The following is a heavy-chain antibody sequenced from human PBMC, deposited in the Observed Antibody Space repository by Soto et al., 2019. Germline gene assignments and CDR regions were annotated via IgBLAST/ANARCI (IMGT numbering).Heavy chain of an antibody. CDR3: ARDLNYGPFDY. CDR1: GFTFSSYS. D-gene: IGHD4-17*01. CDR2: ISSSSSTI. J-gene: IGHJ4*02. V-gene: IGHV3-48*01. Sequence: EVQLVESGGGLVQPGGSLRLSCAASGFTFSSYSMNWVRQAPGKGLEWVSYISSSSSTIYYADSVKGRFTISRDNAKKSLYLQMNSLRAEDTAVYYCARDLNYGPFDYWGQGTLVTVSS.